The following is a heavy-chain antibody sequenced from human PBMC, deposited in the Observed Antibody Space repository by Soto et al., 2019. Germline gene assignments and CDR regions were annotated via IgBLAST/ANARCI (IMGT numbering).Heavy chain of an antibody. CDR3: VRVGFHRSGYYLYFDY. CDR2: IYYSGST. CDR1: GGSISSGDYH. Sequence: QVQLQESGPGLVKPSRTLSLTCTVSGGSISSGDYHWSWIRQPPGKGLEWIGYIYYSGSTNYNPSRKSRVTISVASSKNQFSLKLISVTAADDVVYYCVRVGFHRSGYYLYFDYWGQGTLVTVS. V-gene: IGHV4-30-4*01. J-gene: IGHJ4*02. D-gene: IGHD3-22*01.